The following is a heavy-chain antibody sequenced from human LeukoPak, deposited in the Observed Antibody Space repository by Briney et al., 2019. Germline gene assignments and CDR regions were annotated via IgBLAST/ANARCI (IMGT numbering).Heavy chain of an antibody. CDR3: ARRCSSTSCYTSNNWFDP. D-gene: IGHD2-2*02. CDR2: INQDGSEK. V-gene: IGHV3-7*01. J-gene: IGHJ5*02. CDR1: GFTFSSYW. Sequence: TGGSLRLSCAASGFTFSSYWMNWVRQAPGEGLEWVANINQDGSEKYYVDSAKGRFTISRDNAKNSLYLQMNSLRAEDTAVYYCARRCSSTSCYTSNNWFDPWGQGTLVTVSS.